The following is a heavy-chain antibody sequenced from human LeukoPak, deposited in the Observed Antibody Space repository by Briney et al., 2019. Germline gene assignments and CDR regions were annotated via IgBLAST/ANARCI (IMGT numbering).Heavy chain of an antibody. D-gene: IGHD3-10*01. Sequence: SETLSLTCTVSGGSISSSSYYWGWIRQPPGKGLEWIGSIYYSGSTYYNPSLKSRVTISVDTSKNQFSLKLSSVTAADTAVYYCAITYYYGSGYAFDIWGQGTMVTVSS. CDR3: AITYYYGSGYAFDI. V-gene: IGHV4-39*07. CDR2: IYYSGST. CDR1: GGSISSSSYY. J-gene: IGHJ3*02.